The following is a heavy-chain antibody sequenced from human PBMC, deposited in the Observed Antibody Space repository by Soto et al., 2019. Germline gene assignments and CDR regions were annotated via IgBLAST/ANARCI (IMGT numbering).Heavy chain of an antibody. CDR2: ISYDGSNK. Sequence: QVQLVESGGGVVQPGRSLRLSCAASGFTFSSYAMHWVRQAPGKGLEWVAVISYDGSNKYYADSVKGRFTISRDNSKNTLYLQMNSLRAEDTAVYYCARLIEDYYDSSGLRDYFDYWGQGTLVTVSS. CDR3: ARLIEDYYDSSGLRDYFDY. J-gene: IGHJ4*02. D-gene: IGHD3-22*01. CDR1: GFTFSSYA. V-gene: IGHV3-30-3*01.